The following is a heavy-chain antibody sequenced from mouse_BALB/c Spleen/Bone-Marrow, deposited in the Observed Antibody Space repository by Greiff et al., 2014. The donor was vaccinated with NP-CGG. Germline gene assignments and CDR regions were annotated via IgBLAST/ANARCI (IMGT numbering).Heavy chain of an antibody. CDR2: IHYSGYT. V-gene: IGHV3-1*02. CDR3: ARTRDYYAMDY. CDR1: GYSITSGYS. Sequence: EVKLQESGPDLVKPSQSLSLTCTASGYSITSGYSWYWMRQFPGNILEWMGYIHYSGYTNYNPYFKGRISMTRDTSKSQFFLQLKFMTTKDAATYDYARTRDYYAMDYWGQGTSVTVSS. J-gene: IGHJ4*01.